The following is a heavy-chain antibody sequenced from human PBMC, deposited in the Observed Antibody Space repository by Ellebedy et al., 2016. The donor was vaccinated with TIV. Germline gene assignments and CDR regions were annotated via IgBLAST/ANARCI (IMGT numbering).Heavy chain of an antibody. CDR2: MSYNGRSE. Sequence: GESLKISCAASGFTFSQYAMHWVRQAPGKGLEWVAVMSYNGRSEYYADSVQGRFAISRDNSRNSLYLQMNSLRGEDTAVYYCARLMEVATVVFYYGMDVWGQGTTVTVSS. CDR3: ARLMEVATVVFYYGMDV. CDR1: GFTFSQYA. V-gene: IGHV3-30*09. D-gene: IGHD2-8*01. J-gene: IGHJ6*02.